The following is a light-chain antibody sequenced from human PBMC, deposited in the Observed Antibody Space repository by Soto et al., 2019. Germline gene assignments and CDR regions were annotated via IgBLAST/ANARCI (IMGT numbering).Light chain of an antibody. CDR2: ASS. CDR1: QSISAY. CDR3: QQGYSTPIT. J-gene: IGKJ3*01. V-gene: IGKV1-39*01. Sequence: DIQMTQSPSFLSASVGDRVTITCRASQSISAYLSWYQLNPGKAPKLLIYASSSLQSGVPSRFSGSGSGTDFTLTISSLQPEDFATYYCQQGYSTPITFGPGTKVDIK.